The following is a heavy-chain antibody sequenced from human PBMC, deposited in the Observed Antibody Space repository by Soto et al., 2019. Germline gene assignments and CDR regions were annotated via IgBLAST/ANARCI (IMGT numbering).Heavy chain of an antibody. V-gene: IGHV1-69*12. CDR3: ARTRGFGVGSYGPYYYGMDV. J-gene: IGHJ6*02. CDR1: GGTFSSYA. D-gene: IGHD3-16*01. CDR2: IIPIFGTA. Sequence: QVQLVQSGAEVKKPGSSVKVSCKASGGTFSSYAISWVRQAPGQGLEWMGGIIPIFGTANYAQKFQGRVTITADESTSTAYMELSSLRSEDTAVYYCARTRGFGVGSYGPYYYGMDVWGQGTTVTVSS.